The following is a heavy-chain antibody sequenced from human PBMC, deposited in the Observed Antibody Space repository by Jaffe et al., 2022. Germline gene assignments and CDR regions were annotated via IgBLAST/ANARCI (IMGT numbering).Heavy chain of an antibody. J-gene: IGHJ6*03. D-gene: IGHD6-6*01. CDR1: GGSISSSSYY. CDR2: IYYSGST. V-gene: IGHV4-39*01. CDR3: ARHWGSSSPLYYYYYYYMDV. Sequence: QLQLQESGPGLVKPSETLSLTCTVSGGSISSSSYYWGWIRQPPGKGLEWIGSIYYSGSTYYNPSLKSRVTISVDTSKNQFSLKLSSVTAADTAVYYCARHWGSSSPLYYYYYYYMDVWGKGTTVTVSS.